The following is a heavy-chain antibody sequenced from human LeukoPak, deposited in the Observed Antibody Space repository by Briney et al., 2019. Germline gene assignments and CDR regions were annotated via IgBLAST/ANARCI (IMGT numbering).Heavy chain of an antibody. D-gene: IGHD6-19*01. Sequence: ASEKVSCKASGYTFTGYYMHWVRQAPGQGLEWMGWINPNSGGTNYAQKFQGRVTMTRDTSISTAYMELSRLRSDDTAVYYCARDMDSSGWYGRVGFDYWGQGTLVTVSS. CDR3: ARDMDSSGWYGRVGFDY. CDR2: INPNSGGT. CDR1: GYTFTGYY. V-gene: IGHV1-2*02. J-gene: IGHJ4*02.